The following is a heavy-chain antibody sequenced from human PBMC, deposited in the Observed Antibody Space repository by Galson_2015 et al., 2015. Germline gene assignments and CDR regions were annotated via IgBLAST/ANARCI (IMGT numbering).Heavy chain of an antibody. D-gene: IGHD6-13*01. CDR3: ARDGGYSSSYSDY. Sequence: SLRLSCAASGFTLSSYWMSWVRQAPGKGLEWAANKKQDGSEKYYVDTVKGRFTISRDNAKNSLYLQMNSLRAEDTAVYYCARDGGYSSSYSDYWGQGTLVTVSS. CDR1: GFTLSSYW. J-gene: IGHJ4*02. V-gene: IGHV3-7*01. CDR2: KKQDGSEK.